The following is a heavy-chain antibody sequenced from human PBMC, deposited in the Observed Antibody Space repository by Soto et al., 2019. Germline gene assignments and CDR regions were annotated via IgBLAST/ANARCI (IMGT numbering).Heavy chain of an antibody. D-gene: IGHD3-22*01. CDR1: GITFSSYA. V-gene: IGHV3-23*01. Sequence: GGSLRLSCAASGITFSSYAMTWVRQAPGKGLEWVSSISGGGEFTSYADSVKGRFTISRDNSKSTVYLQMDSLRAEDTALYYCAKDLVGIVYFDLIAYWGQGARVTVPS. CDR3: AKDLVGIVYFDLIAY. CDR2: ISGGGEFT. J-gene: IGHJ4*02.